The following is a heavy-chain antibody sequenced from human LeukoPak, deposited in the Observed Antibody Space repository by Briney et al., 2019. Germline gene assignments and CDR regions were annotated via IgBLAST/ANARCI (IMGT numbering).Heavy chain of an antibody. CDR1: GFTFTTYW. CDR2: IKEDGSET. J-gene: IGHJ4*02. CDR3: ARQRSVDY. V-gene: IGHV3-7*05. D-gene: IGHD4-17*01. Sequence: GGSLRLSCAASGFTFTTYWMTWVRQAPGRGLEWVANIKEDGSETYYVDSVKGRFTISRDNAKNSLDLQMNSLRAEDTAVYYCARQRSVDYWGQGTLVTVSS.